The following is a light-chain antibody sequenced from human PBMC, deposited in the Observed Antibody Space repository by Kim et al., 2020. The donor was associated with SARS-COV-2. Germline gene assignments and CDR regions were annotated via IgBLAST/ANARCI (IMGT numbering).Light chain of an antibody. CDR3: QQRGDWPT. CDR1: QSVSSC. Sequence: SLSPGERATLSCRASQSVSSCLAWYQPKPGQAPRLLIFDASNRATGIPARFSGSGSGTDFTLTISSLEPEDFAVYYCQQRGDWPTFGQGTKVDIK. V-gene: IGKV3-11*01. J-gene: IGKJ1*01. CDR2: DAS.